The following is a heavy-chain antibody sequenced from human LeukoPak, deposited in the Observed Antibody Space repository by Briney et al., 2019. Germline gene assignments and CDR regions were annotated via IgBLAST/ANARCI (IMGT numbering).Heavy chain of an antibody. Sequence: PGGSLRLSCAASGFTFDDYGMHWVRQAPGKGLEWVSAISGSGGSTYYADSVKGRFTISRDNSKNTLYLQMNSLRAEDTAVYYCARGEWYLDYWGQGTLVTVSS. CDR3: ARGEWYLDY. V-gene: IGHV3-23*01. D-gene: IGHD4-23*01. CDR1: GFTFDDYG. J-gene: IGHJ4*02. CDR2: ISGSGGST.